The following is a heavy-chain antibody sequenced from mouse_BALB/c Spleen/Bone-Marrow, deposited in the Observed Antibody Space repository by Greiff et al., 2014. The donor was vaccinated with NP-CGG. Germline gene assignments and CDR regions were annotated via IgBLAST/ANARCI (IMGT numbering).Heavy chain of an antibody. CDR2: ILPGSGTA. Sequence: VQLQQSGAELMKPGASVKISCKATGYTFSNYWIYWVKQRPGHGLEWIGEILPGSGTANYNEKFKGKATFTADTSSNTAYMQLSSLTSEDSALYYCARASVVPYYLDFWGQGTTLTVSS. J-gene: IGHJ2*01. CDR3: ARASVVPYYLDF. D-gene: IGHD1-1*01. V-gene: IGHV1-9*01. CDR1: GYTFSNYW.